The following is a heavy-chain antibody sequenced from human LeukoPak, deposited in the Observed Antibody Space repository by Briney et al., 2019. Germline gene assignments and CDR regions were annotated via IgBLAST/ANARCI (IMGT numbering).Heavy chain of an antibody. V-gene: IGHV1-69*13. D-gene: IGHD3-22*01. CDR2: IIPIFGTA. J-gene: IGHJ4*02. Sequence: SVKVSCKASGGTFSSYAISWVRQAPGQGREWMGGIIPIFGTAKYAQKFQGRVTITADESTSTAYMALRSLRSEDTAVYHCATYYYDSSGYLSLFDYWGQGTLVTVFS. CDR1: GGTFSSYA. CDR3: ATYYYDSSGYLSLFDY.